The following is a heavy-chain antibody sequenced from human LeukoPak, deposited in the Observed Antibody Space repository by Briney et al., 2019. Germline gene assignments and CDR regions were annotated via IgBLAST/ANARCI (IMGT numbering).Heavy chain of an antibody. CDR2: IYNSGNI. D-gene: IGHD6-19*01. CDR3: ARGGQWLVRNWFDP. Sequence: SETLSLTCTVSGGSISSYYWSWIRQAAGKGLEYIGRIYNSGNINYNPSLKSRVTMSVDTSKNQFSLKLTSVTAADTAVYFCARGGQWLVRNWFDPWGQGILVTVSS. CDR1: GGSISSYY. V-gene: IGHV4-4*07. J-gene: IGHJ5*02.